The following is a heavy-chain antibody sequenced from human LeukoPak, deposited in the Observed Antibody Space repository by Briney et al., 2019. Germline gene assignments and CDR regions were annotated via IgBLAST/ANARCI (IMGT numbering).Heavy chain of an antibody. Sequence: GGSLRLSCAASGFTFSSYGMHWVRQAPGKGLEWVAFIRYDGSNKYYADSVKGRFTISRDNSKNTLYLQMNSLRAEDTAVYYCARVDSSGYYHNWFDPWGQGTLVTVSS. CDR3: ARVDSSGYYHNWFDP. D-gene: IGHD3-22*01. J-gene: IGHJ5*02. CDR2: IRYDGSNK. V-gene: IGHV3-30*02. CDR1: GFTFSSYG.